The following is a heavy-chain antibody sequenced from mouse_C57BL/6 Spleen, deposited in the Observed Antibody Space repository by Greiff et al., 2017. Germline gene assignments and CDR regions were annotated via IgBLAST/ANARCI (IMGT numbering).Heavy chain of an antibody. CDR1: GFTFSSYA. CDR3: ARDENYGSSRWYFDV. D-gene: IGHD1-1*01. Sequence: EVKLMESGGGLVKPGGSLKLSCAASGFTFSSYAMSWVRQTPEKRLEWVATISDGGSYTYYPDNVKGRFTISRDNAKNNLYLQMSHLKSEDTAMYYCARDENYGSSRWYFDVWGTGTTVTVSS. V-gene: IGHV5-4*01. J-gene: IGHJ1*03. CDR2: ISDGGSYT.